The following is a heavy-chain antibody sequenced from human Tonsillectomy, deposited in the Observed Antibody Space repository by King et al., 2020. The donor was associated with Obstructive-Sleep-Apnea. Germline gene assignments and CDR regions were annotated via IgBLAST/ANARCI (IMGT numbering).Heavy chain of an antibody. CDR2: ISDDGSNK. V-gene: IGHV3-30*18. CDR3: AKGKGSGSYFHGVDV. Sequence: QVQLVESGGGVVQPGRSLRLSCAASGFTFRNYGMHWVRQAPGKGLEWVAVISDDGSNKDYADSVKGRFTISRDNSKTTLYVQMSSLRIEDTAVYHCAKGKGSGSYFHGVDVWGPGTTVTVSS. D-gene: IGHD3-10*01. J-gene: IGHJ6*02. CDR1: GFTFRNYG.